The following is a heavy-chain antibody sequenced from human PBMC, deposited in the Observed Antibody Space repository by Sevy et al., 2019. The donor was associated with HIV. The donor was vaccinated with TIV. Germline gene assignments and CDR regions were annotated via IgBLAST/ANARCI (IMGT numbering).Heavy chain of an antibody. CDR1: GFIFSSFA. CDR3: AKKMGGGSGMAFLIDY. D-gene: IGHD1-20*01. V-gene: IGHV3-23*01. Sequence: GGSLRLSCAASGFIFSSFAMGWVRQGPRKGLEWISVISASGDYTYYADSVKGRFTISRDNSKNMLFLQMNSLRAEDTAMFYCAKKMGGGSGMAFLIDYWGQGTLVTVSS. CDR2: ISASGDYT. J-gene: IGHJ4*02.